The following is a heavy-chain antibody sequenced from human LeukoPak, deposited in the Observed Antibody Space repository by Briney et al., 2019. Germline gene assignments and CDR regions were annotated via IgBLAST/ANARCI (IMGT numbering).Heavy chain of an antibody. J-gene: IGHJ4*02. CDR3: AKSGDSSGYYFYYFDN. CDR1: GFTFSSYA. CDR2: ISGSGGTT. V-gene: IGHV3-23*01. Sequence: GGSLRLSCAASGFTFSSYAMSWVRQAPGKGLEWVSAISGSGGTTYYADSVKGRFTISRDNSKNTLYLQMDSLRAEDTAVYYCAKSGDSSGYYFYYFDNWGQGTLVTVFS. D-gene: IGHD3-22*01.